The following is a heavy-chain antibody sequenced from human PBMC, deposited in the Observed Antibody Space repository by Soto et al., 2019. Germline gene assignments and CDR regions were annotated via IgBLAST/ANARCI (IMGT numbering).Heavy chain of an antibody. V-gene: IGHV3-30*18. CDR2: ISYDGSNK. Sequence: QVQLVESGGGVVQPGRSLRLSCAASGFTFSSYGMHWVRQAPGKGLEWVAVISYDGSNKYYADSVKGRFTISRDNSKNTLYLQMNSLRAEDTAVYYCAKEGSSGYDSGLSYYYGMDVWGQGTTVTVSS. CDR3: AKEGSSGYDSGLSYYYGMDV. J-gene: IGHJ6*02. D-gene: IGHD5-12*01. CDR1: GFTFSSYG.